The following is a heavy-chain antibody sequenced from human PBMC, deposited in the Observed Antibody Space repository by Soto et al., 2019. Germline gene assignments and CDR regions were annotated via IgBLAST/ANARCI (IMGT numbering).Heavy chain of an antibody. V-gene: IGHV2-5*02. CDR3: AHAFGGTSWPNDAFDV. D-gene: IGHD2-2*01. CDR2: IYWDDDT. J-gene: IGHJ3*01. CDR1: GFSLGADGGA. Sequence: QITLKESGPPLVKPTQTLRLTCIFSGFSLGADGGAVGWIRQSPGKALEWLALIYWDDDTRYSPSLKSRLTITKATSKNTVALTMTNMDPVDTATYYCAHAFGGTSWPNDAFDVWGQGTVVTVSS.